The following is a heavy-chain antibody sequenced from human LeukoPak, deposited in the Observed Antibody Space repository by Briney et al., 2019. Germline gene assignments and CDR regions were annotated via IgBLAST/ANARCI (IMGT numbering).Heavy chain of an antibody. J-gene: IGHJ4*02. CDR3: AWYIAAAFDY. V-gene: IGHV4-59*08. Sequence: SETLSLTCAVYGGSFSGYYWSWIRQPPGKGLEWIGYIYYSGSTNYNPSLKSRVTISVDTSKNQFSLKLSSVTAADTAVYYCAWYIAAAFDYWGQGTLVTVSS. CDR2: IYYSGST. D-gene: IGHD6-13*01. CDR1: GGSFSGYY.